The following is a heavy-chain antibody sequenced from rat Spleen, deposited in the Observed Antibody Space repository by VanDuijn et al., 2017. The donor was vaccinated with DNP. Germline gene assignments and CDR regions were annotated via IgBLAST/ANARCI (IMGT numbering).Heavy chain of an antibody. CDR3: VRWNSGHFDY. CDR2: IRYDGGST. V-gene: IGHV5-22*01. J-gene: IGHJ2*01. CDR1: GFTFSDYY. Sequence: EVQLVESGGGLVQPGGSLKLFCAASGFTFSDYYMAWVRQAPTKGLEWVAYIRYDGGSTKYGDSVKGRFTISRENAKNTLYLQMNSLRSEDMATYYCVRWNSGHFDYWGQGVMVPVSS. D-gene: IGHD4-3*01.